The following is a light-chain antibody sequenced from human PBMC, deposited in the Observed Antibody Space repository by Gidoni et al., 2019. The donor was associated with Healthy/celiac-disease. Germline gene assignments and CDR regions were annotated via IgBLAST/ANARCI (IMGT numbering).Light chain of an antibody. CDR1: KLGDKY. CDR3: QAWDSSTRNVV. CDR2: QDS. J-gene: IGLJ2*01. V-gene: IGLV3-1*01. Sequence: SYELTQPPSVSVSPGQTASITCSVDKLGDKYPCRYQQKPGQSPVLVIHQDSKRPSGIPERFSGSNSGNTATLTISGTQAMDEADYYCQAWDSSTRNVVFGGGTKLTVL.